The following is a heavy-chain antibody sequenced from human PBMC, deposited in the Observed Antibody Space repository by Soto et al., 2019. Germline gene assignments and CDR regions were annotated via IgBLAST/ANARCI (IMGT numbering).Heavy chain of an antibody. V-gene: IGHV3-30*18. D-gene: IGHD3-10*01. CDR3: AKDRGASWSFDH. CDR2: ISHDGGGK. J-gene: IGHJ4*02. Sequence: QVQLVESGGGVVQPGTSLRLSCTASGFTFSSDDMHWVRQTPDKGLEWVAVISHDGGGKSYADAVRCRFTISRDNPKNTLSLQMTSLKPEDTAVYYCAKDRGASWSFDHWGQGALVTVSS. CDR1: GFTFSSDD.